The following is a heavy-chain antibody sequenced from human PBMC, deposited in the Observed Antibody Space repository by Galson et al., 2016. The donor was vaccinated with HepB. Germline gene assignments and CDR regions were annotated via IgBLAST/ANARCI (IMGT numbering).Heavy chain of an antibody. Sequence: SLRLSCAASGFTLTDSWMHWVRQVPGKGLVWVSRIKGDGSTTNYADSVKGRFTFSRDIAKNTLYLQMNSLRVEDTAMYYCTRGIVGSADILWGQGTLVTVSS. CDR2: IKGDGSTT. CDR3: TRGIVGSADIL. CDR1: GFTLTDSW. D-gene: IGHD2-15*01. J-gene: IGHJ4*02. V-gene: IGHV3-74*01.